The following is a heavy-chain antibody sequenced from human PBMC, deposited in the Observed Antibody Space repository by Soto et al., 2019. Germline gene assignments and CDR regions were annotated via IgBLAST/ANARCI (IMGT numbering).Heavy chain of an antibody. CDR3: ARGGGGRGWFDP. CDR2: IYYSGST. V-gene: IGHV4-30-4*01. D-gene: IGHD2-15*01. CDR1: GGSISSGDYY. J-gene: IGHJ5*02. Sequence: QVQLQESGPGLVKPSQTLSLTCTVSGGSISSGDYYWSWIRQPPGKGLEWIGYIYYSGSTYYNPSLKSRVTISVDTSENQFSLKLSSVTAAVTAVYYCARGGGGRGWFDPWGQGTLVTVSS.